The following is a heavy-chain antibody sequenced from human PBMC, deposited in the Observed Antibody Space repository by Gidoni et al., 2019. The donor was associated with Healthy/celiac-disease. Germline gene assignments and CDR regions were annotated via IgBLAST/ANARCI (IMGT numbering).Heavy chain of an antibody. J-gene: IGHJ4*02. D-gene: IGHD3-10*01. Sequence: QVQLVASGGGVVQPGRSLRLSCAASGFTFSSYGMHLVRQAPGKGLEWVAVISYDGSNKYYADSVKGRFTISRDNSKNTLYLQMNSLRAEDTAVYYCAKTVQWFGELFDYWGQGTLVTVSS. CDR3: AKTVQWFGELFDY. CDR2: ISYDGSNK. CDR1: GFTFSSYG. V-gene: IGHV3-30*18.